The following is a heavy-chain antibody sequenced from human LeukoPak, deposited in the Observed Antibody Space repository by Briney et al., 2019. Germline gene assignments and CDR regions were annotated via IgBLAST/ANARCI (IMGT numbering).Heavy chain of an antibody. CDR3: AKDARGYSYGYDAFDI. V-gene: IGHV3-23*01. CDR2: ISGSGGST. Sequence: GGSLRLSCAASGFTFSSYAMSWVRQAPGKGLEWVSAISGSGGSTYYADSVKGRFTISRDNSKSTLYLQMSSLRAEDTAVYYCAKDARGYSYGYDAFDIWGQGTMVTVSS. CDR1: GFTFSSYA. J-gene: IGHJ3*02. D-gene: IGHD5-18*01.